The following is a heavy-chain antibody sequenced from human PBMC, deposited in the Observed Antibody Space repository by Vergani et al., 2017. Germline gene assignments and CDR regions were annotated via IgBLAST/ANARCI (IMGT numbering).Heavy chain of an antibody. V-gene: IGHV4-38-2*02. J-gene: IGHJ4*02. D-gene: IGHD2-15*01. CDR2: ISHSGYT. CDR3: VRDPWESGGPYSGC. Sequence: QVQLQESGPGLLKPSETLSPTCTVSGYSISSGYYWGWIRQPPGKGLEWIGSISHSGYTFYSPSLKSRVSMSVDTSKNQFSLRVISVTAADTAVYYCVRDPWESGGPYSGCWGRGTLVSVSS. CDR1: GYSISSGYY.